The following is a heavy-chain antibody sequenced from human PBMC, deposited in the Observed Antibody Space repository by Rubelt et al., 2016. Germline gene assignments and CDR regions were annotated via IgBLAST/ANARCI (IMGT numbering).Heavy chain of an antibody. J-gene: IGHJ4*02. CDR3: ASTTNEDSSSWDFDY. CDR2: LYYGGST. V-gene: IGHV4-39*07. Sequence: QLQLQESGPGLVKPSETLSLTCTVSGDSISSSGYYWGWIRQPPGKGLEWIGSLYYGGSTYYNPSLKSGGTISVDTSKNQFSLKLRSVTAADTAVYYCASTTNEDSSSWDFDYWGQGTLVTVSS. CDR1: GDSISSSGYY. D-gene: IGHD6-6*01.